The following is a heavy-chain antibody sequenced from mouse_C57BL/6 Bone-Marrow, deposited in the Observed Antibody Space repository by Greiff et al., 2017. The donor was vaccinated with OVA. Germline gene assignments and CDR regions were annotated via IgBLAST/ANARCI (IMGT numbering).Heavy chain of an antibody. J-gene: IGHJ2*01. D-gene: IGHD1-1*01. CDR1: GYTFTSYW. CDR3: ARGPYGSRNYFDY. CDR2: IDPSDSYT. Sequence: VQLQQSGAELVKPGASVKLSCKASGYTFTSYWMQWVKQRPGQGLEWIGEIDPSDSYTNYNQKFKGKATLTVDTSSSTAYMQLSSLTSEDSAVYFCARGPYGSRNYFDYWGQGTTLTVSS. V-gene: IGHV1-50*01.